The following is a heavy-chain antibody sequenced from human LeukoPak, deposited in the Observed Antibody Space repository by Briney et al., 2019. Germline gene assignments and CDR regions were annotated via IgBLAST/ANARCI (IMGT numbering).Heavy chain of an antibody. J-gene: IGHJ5*02. V-gene: IGHV3-21*01. CDR1: GFTFSSYS. CDR2: ISSSSSYI. D-gene: IGHD3-3*01. Sequence: PGGSLRLSCAASGFTFSSYSMNWVRQAPGKGLEWVSSISSSSSYIYYADSVKGRFTISRDNAKNSLYLQMNSLRAEDTAVYYCARWSDFWSGYDNNWFDPWGQGTLVTVSS. CDR3: ARWSDFWSGYDNNWFDP.